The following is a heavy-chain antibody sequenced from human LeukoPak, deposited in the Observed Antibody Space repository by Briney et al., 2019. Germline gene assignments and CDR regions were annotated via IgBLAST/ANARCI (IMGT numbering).Heavy chain of an antibody. CDR1: GGSISSHY. V-gene: IGHV4-59*11. CDR2: IYYSGST. D-gene: IGHD3-3*01. Sequence: PSETLSLTCTVSGGSISSHYWSWIRQPPGKGLEWIGYIYYSGSTNYNPSLKSRVTISGDTSKNQFSLKLSSVTAADTAVYYCARVRTHVRDFWSGYYAIYYYYYMDVWGKGTTVTVSS. CDR3: ARVRTHVRDFWSGYYAIYYYYYMDV. J-gene: IGHJ6*03.